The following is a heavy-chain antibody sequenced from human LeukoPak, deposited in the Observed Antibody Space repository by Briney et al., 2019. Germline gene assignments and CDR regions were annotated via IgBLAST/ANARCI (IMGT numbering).Heavy chain of an antibody. CDR2: IYTSGST. D-gene: IGHD6-19*01. J-gene: IGHJ4*02. CDR1: GGSISSGSYY. Sequence: SQTLSLTCTVSGGSISSGSYYWSWIRQPAGKGLEWIGRIYTSGSTNYNPSLKSRVTISVDTSKNQFSLKLSSVTAADTAVYYCAKAPPFIYSSGWYFDYWGQGTLVTVSS. CDR3: AKAPPFIYSSGWYFDY. V-gene: IGHV4-61*02.